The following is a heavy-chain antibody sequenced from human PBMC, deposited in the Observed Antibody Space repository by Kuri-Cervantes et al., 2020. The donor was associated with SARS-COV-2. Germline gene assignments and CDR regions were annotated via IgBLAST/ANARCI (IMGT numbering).Heavy chain of an antibody. CDR2: IKSKTDGGTT. Sequence: GGSLRLSCAASGFTFSNAWMSWVRQAPGKGLEWVGRIKSKTDGGTTDYAAPVKGRFTISRDDSKNTLYLQMNSLKTEDTAVYYCATSSPQQTDACTFTSCYKDAFDIWGQGTMVTVSS. J-gene: IGHJ3*02. CDR3: ATSSPQQTDACTFTSCYKDAFDI. V-gene: IGHV3-15*01. CDR1: GFTFSNAW. D-gene: IGHD2-2*02.